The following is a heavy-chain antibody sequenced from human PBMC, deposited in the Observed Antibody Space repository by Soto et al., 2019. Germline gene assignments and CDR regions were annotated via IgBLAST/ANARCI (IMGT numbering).Heavy chain of an antibody. CDR3: AKYGAVTDYAKLDY. CDR2: ISWDGRST. Sequence: EVQLVQSGGVVVQPGGSLRLSCATSGFNFDDNSMHWVRQVPGKGLEWVSLISWDGRSTFYADSVKGRFTISRDNSKNALYLQMNSLTTEDTAFYYCAKYGAVTDYAKLDYGGQGALVTVSS. V-gene: IGHV3-43*01. D-gene: IGHD4-17*01. J-gene: IGHJ4*02. CDR1: GFNFDDNS.